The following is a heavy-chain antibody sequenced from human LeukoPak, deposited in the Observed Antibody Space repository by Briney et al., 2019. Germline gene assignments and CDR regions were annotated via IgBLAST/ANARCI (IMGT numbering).Heavy chain of an antibody. J-gene: IGHJ5*02. V-gene: IGHV3-11*04. Sequence: TGGSLRLSCAASGFTFSDYYMSWIRQAPGKGLEWVSYISSSGSTIYYADSVKGRFAISRDNAKNSLYLQMNSLRAEDTAVYYCAREGDIVVVPAASYNWFDPWGQGTLVTVSS. CDR1: GFTFSDYY. CDR2: ISSSGSTI. CDR3: AREGDIVVVPAASYNWFDP. D-gene: IGHD2-2*01.